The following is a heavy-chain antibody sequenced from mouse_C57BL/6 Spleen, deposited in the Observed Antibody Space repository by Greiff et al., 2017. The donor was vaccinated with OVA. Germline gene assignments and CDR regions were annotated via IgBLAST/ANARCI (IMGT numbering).Heavy chain of an antibody. Sequence: QVQLQQPGAELVRPGSSVKLSCKASGYTFTSYWMDWVKQRPGQGLEWIGNIYPSDSETHYNQKFKDKATLTVDKSSSTAYMQLSSLTSEDSAVYYCARKAQEYAMDYWGQGTSVTVSS. CDR1: GYTFTSYW. D-gene: IGHD3-2*02. V-gene: IGHV1-61*01. J-gene: IGHJ4*01. CDR3: ARKAQEYAMDY. CDR2: IYPSDSET.